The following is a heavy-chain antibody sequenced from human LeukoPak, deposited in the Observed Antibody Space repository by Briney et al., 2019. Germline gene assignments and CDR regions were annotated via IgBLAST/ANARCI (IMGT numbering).Heavy chain of an antibody. J-gene: IGHJ4*02. V-gene: IGHV3-53*01. CDR1: GFTVSSNY. Sequence: GGSLRLSCAASGFTVSSNYMSWVRQAPGKGLEWVSVIYSGGSTYYADSVKGRFTISRDNSKSTLYIQMNSLRAEDTAVYYCARVPTVTFFDYWGQGTLVTVSS. CDR3: ARVPTVTFFDY. D-gene: IGHD4-17*01. CDR2: IYSGGST.